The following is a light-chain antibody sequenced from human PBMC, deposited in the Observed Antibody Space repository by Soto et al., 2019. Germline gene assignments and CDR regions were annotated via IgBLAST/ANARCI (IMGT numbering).Light chain of an antibody. CDR2: KAS. CDR1: QSISSW. CDR3: QQYNSYFWT. Sequence: IVLTQSPSALAASVVGIVTLSCWASQSISSWLAWYQQKPGKAPKLLIYKASSLESGVPSRFSGSGSGTEFTLTISSLQPDDFATYYCQQYNSYFWTFGQGTKVDIK. V-gene: IGKV1-5*03. J-gene: IGKJ1*01.